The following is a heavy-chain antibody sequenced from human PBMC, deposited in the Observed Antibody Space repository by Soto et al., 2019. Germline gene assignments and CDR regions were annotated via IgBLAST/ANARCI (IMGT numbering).Heavy chain of an antibody. CDR1: GFTFSAYW. J-gene: IGHJ4*02. V-gene: IGHV3-7*01. CDR2: ISEDGSEY. CDR3: ARTGDGHHAFLDY. Sequence: EVHLEESGGGLVQPGGSLRLSCAASGFTFSAYWMNWVRQAPGKGLEWVANISEDGSEYNDVASVKGRFTISRDNAKNSLFLQMNALRVEDTAVYYCARTGDGHHAFLDYWGQGILVSVSS. D-gene: IGHD1-1*01.